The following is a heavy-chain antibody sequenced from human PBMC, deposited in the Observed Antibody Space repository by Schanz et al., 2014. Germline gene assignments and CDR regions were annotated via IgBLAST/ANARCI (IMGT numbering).Heavy chain of an antibody. V-gene: IGHV3-23*01. CDR3: ARDHTTESYYSAGPPIDY. J-gene: IGHJ4*02. CDR2: ISGSGDST. D-gene: IGHD1-26*01. Sequence: EVQLLESGGGLVQPGGSLRLSCAASGFTFSDYYINWIRQAPGKGLEWVSAISGSGDSTYYADSVKGRFTISRDNSKNTLYLQMNSLRAEDTAVYYCARDHTTESYYSAGPPIDYWGQGTLLTVSS. CDR1: GFTFSDYY.